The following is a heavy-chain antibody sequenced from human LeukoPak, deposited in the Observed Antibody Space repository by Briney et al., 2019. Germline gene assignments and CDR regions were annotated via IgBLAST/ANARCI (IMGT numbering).Heavy chain of an antibody. CDR1: GFIFSDYT. CDR2: FTAYGGT. J-gene: IGHJ5*02. D-gene: IGHD4-23*01. CDR3: KGSTGGKVDWFDP. V-gene: IGHV3-23*01. Sequence: PGGSLRLSCAASGFIFSDYTMMWVRRAPGKGLQWVATFTAYGGTYYAASVKGRFAISRDNSRDTVSLYMNSLRVEDTAMYCAKGSTGGKVDWFDPWGPGTLVTVSS.